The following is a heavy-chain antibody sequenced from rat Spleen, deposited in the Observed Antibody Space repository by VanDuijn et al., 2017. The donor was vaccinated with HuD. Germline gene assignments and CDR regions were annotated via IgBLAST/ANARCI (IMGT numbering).Heavy chain of an antibody. CDR2: MWTDGTT. Sequence: QVQLKESGPGLVKPSETLSLTCTVSGFSLTSYLVSWVRQPPGKSLEWMGVMWTDGTTSYNSAIKSRLSISRDTSKSQVFLKMNSLQTEDTAMYFCARGSVFFDYWGQGVMVTVSS. CDR3: ARGSVFFDY. V-gene: IGHV2-32*01. CDR1: GFSLTSYL. J-gene: IGHJ2*01.